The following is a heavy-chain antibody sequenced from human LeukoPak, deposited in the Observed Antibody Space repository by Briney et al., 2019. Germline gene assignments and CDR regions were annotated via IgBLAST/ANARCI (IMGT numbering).Heavy chain of an antibody. CDR1: GFSFSNYA. CDR3: ARGALGFDY. J-gene: IGHJ4*02. CDR2: ISGGGTTT. Sequence: GGSLRLSCAASGFSFSNYAMSWVRQAPGKGLEWVSVISGGGTTTYYADSVKGRFTISRDNSRNTLYLQMNNLGAGDTAVYYCARGALGFDYWGQGTLVTVSS. V-gene: IGHV3-23*01.